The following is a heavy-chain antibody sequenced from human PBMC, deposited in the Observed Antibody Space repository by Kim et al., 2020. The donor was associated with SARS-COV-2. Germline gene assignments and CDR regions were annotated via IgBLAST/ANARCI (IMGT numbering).Heavy chain of an antibody. J-gene: IGHJ6*01. CDR2: ISYDGSNK. V-gene: IGHV3-30*18. D-gene: IGHD5-18*01. CDR1: GFTFSSYG. Sequence: GGSLRLSCAASGFTFSSYGMHWVRQAPGKGLEWVAVISYDGSNKYYADSVKGRFTISRDNSKNTLYLQMNSLRAEDTAVNYCAKDRTIQLWYYYYYYGM. CDR3: AKDRTIQLWYYYYYYGM.